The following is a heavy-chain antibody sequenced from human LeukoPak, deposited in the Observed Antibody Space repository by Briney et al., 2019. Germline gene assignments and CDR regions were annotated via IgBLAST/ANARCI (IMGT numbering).Heavy chain of an antibody. CDR2: ISTYYGNT. V-gene: IGHV1-18*01. J-gene: IGHJ5*02. Sequence: GASVKVSCKASGYTFTNHGISWVRQAPGRGLEWMGWISTYYGNTNYAQKLQGRVTMTTDTSTSTAFMELRSLRSDDTAVYYCARDEGYCTITTCYRNWFDPWGQGTLVTVSS. D-gene: IGHD2-2*01. CDR1: GYTFTNHG. CDR3: ARDEGYCTITTCYRNWFDP.